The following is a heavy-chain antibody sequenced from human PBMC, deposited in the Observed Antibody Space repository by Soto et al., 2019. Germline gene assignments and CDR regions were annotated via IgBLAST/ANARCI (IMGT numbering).Heavy chain of an antibody. Sequence: SQPLSLTCAISGDSVSSNSAAWNWIRQSPSRGLEWLGRTYYRSKWYNDYAVSVKSRITINPDTSKNQFSLQLNSVTPEDTAVYYCAREYYDSSGYSYYFDYWGQGTLVTVPQ. J-gene: IGHJ4*02. CDR3: AREYYDSSGYSYYFDY. CDR1: GDSVSSNSAA. CDR2: TYYRSKWYN. D-gene: IGHD3-22*01. V-gene: IGHV6-1*01.